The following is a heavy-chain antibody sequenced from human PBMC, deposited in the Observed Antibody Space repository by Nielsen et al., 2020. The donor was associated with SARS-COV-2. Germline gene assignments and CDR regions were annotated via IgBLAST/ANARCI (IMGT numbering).Heavy chain of an antibody. CDR3: AKGLSFRRDGYNGVVGWDYYYGMDV. J-gene: IGHJ6*02. CDR2: ISWNSGSI. V-gene: IGHV3-9*01. Sequence: SLKISCAASGFTFDDYAMHWVRQAPGKGLEWVSGISWNSGSIGYADSVKGRFTISRDNAKNSLYLQMNSLRAEDTALYYCAKGLSFRRDGYNGVVGWDYYYGMDVWGQGTTVTVSS. D-gene: IGHD5-24*01. CDR1: GFTFDDYA.